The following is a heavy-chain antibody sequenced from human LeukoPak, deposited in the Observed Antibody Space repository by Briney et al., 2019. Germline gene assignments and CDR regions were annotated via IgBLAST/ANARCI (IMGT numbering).Heavy chain of an antibody. CDR1: GGSFSGYY. CDR2: INHSGST. D-gene: IGHD5-12*01. CDR3: ARGQQKRGYSGYDRVYNWFDP. Sequence: PSETLSLICAVYGGSFSGYYWSWIRQPPGKGLEWIGEINHSGSTNYNPSLKSRVTISVDTSKNQFSLKLSSVTAADTAVYYCARGQQKRGYSGYDRVYNWFDPWGQGTLVTVSS. V-gene: IGHV4-34*01. J-gene: IGHJ5*02.